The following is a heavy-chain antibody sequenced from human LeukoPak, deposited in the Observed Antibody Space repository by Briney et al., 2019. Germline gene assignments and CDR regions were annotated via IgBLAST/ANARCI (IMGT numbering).Heavy chain of an antibody. Sequence: PSETLSLTCTVSGGSINSYFWSWIRQPPGKGLEWIGYVYYRGSTNYNPSLKTRVTISLGTSKNQFSLMLSSVTAADTAVYYCARQLGSTTNFDYWGQGTLVTVSS. V-gene: IGHV4-59*08. CDR3: ARQLGSTTNFDY. CDR1: GGSINSYF. D-gene: IGHD2/OR15-2a*01. J-gene: IGHJ4*02. CDR2: VYYRGST.